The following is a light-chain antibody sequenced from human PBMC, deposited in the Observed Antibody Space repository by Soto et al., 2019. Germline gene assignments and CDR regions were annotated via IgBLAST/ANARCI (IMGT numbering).Light chain of an antibody. V-gene: IGLV2-23*01. J-gene: IGLJ2*01. CDR3: CSYVGSSTWV. Sequence: QSALTQPASVSGSPGQSITISCTGTSSDVGTYNLVSWYQQLPGKAPKLMIYEGSKRPSGVSNRFSGSKSGNTASLTISGLQAEDEADYYCCSYVGSSTWVFGGGTKVTVL. CDR1: SSDVGTYNL. CDR2: EGS.